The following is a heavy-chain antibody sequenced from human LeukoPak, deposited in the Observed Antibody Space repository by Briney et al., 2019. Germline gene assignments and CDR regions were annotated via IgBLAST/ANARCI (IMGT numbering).Heavy chain of an antibody. J-gene: IGHJ4*02. CDR2: INHSGST. CDR1: GGSFSGYY. Sequence: KPSETLSLTCAVYGGSFSGYYWSWIRQPPGKGLEWIGEINHSGSTNYNPSLKSRVTISVDTSKNRFSLKLSSVTAADTAVYYCAGGMTAAAAYWGQGTLVTVSS. V-gene: IGHV4-34*01. CDR3: AGGMTAAAAY. D-gene: IGHD6-13*01.